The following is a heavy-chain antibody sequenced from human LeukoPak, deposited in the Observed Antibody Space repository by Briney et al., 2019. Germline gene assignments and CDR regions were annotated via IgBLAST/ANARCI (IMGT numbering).Heavy chain of an antibody. J-gene: IGHJ4*02. CDR3: ARIMVVPAAISHFDY. CDR1: GGSISTYY. Sequence: PSETLSLTCTVSGGSISTYYWTWIRQPAGKGLEWIGRIYTGGSTNYNPSLKSRATMSIDTSKSQFSLKFTSVTAADTAVYYCARIMVVPAAISHFDYWGQGILVTVSS. CDR2: IYTGGST. V-gene: IGHV4-4*07. D-gene: IGHD2-2*02.